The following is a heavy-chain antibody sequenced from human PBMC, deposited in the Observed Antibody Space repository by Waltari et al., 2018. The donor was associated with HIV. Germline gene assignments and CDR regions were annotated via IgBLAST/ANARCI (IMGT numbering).Heavy chain of an antibody. D-gene: IGHD3-9*01. CDR2: IKSDGTIT. Sequence: EVQLVESGGGLVQPGGSLRLSCAASGFTFSSYWMHRVRQAPGKGLVWVSRIKSDGTITTYADSVKGRFTISRDNAKNTLFLQMNSLRAEDTAIYYCARDLVVLRYFDWLSTYFDYWGQGTLVTVSS. J-gene: IGHJ4*02. CDR3: ARDLVVLRYFDWLSTYFDY. CDR1: GFTFSSYW. V-gene: IGHV3-74*01.